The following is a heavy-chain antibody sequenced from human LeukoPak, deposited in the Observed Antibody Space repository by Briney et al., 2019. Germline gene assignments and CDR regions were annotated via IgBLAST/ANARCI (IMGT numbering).Heavy chain of an antibody. CDR2: ISSSGSTI. V-gene: IGHV3-48*03. CDR3: AELGITMIGGV. Sequence: GSLRVSCAASGFTFSSYEVNWVRQAQGKGLEWVSYISSSGSTIYYADSVKGRFTISRDNAKNSLYLQMNSLRAEDTAVYYCAELGITMIGGVWGKGTTVTISS. D-gene: IGHD3-10*02. CDR1: GFTFSSYE. J-gene: IGHJ6*04.